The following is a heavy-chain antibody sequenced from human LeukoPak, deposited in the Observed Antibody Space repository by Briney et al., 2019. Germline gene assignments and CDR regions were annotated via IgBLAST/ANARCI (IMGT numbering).Heavy chain of an antibody. CDR1: GFTFSSHW. D-gene: IGHD3-3*01. V-gene: IGHV3-74*01. CDR2: INTDGSTT. J-gene: IGHJ4*02. Sequence: GGSLRLSCAASGFTFSSHWMHWVRQAPGKGLVWVSRINTDGSTTSYADSVKGRFTISRDNAKNTLYLQMNGLRAEDTAVYYCARVYTFGPDYWGQGTLVTVSS. CDR3: ARVYTFGPDY.